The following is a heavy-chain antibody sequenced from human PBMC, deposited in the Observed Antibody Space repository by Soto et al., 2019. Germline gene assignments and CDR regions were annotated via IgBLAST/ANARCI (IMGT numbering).Heavy chain of an antibody. CDR1: GFTFTSSA. CDR3: AADLGYYDSSGYYGAFDI. J-gene: IGHJ3*02. Sequence: QMQLVQSGPEVKKPGTSVKVSCKASGFTFTSSAMQWVRQARGQRLEWIGWIVVGSGNTNYAQKFKERVTITRDMSTSTAYMELSSLRSEDTAVYYCAADLGYYDSSGYYGAFDIWGQGTMVTVSS. D-gene: IGHD3-22*01. CDR2: IVVGSGNT. V-gene: IGHV1-58*02.